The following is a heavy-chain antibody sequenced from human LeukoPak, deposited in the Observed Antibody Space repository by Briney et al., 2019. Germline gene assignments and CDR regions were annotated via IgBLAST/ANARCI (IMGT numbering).Heavy chain of an antibody. CDR2: IDTDGSST. CDR3: ILAAAGTEFDS. V-gene: IGHV3-74*01. J-gene: IGHJ4*02. CDR1: GFTFSSYW. D-gene: IGHD6-13*01. Sequence: PGGSLRLSCAASGFTFSSYWMHWVRQAPGKGLVWVSRIDTDGSSTSYADSVKGRFTISRDNAKNTLYLQMSSLRAEDTAVYYCILAAAGTEFDSWSQGTLVTVSS.